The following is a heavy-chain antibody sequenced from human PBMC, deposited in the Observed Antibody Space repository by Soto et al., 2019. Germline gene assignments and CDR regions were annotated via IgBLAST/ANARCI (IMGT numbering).Heavy chain of an antibody. J-gene: IGHJ4*02. Sequence: GGSLRLSCAGSGFTFRNNVLSWVRQAPGKGLDWVSGITGSGRDTYYADSVKGRFTISRDNSKNMVFLQMSSLRAEDTALYYCAKNGLDNSPSAIDSWGPGTLVTVSS. CDR3: AKNGLDNSPSAIDS. CDR2: ITGSGRDT. V-gene: IGHV3-23*01. CDR1: GFTFRNNV. D-gene: IGHD2-8*01.